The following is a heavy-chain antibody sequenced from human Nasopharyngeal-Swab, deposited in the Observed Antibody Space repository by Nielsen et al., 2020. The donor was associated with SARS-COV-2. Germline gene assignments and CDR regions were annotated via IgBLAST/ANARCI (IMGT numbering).Heavy chain of an antibody. CDR1: GGSISSSSYY. J-gene: IGHJ4*02. V-gene: IGHV4-39*07. D-gene: IGHD3-3*01. CDR2: SYYSGST. CDR3: ARGTNYDFWSNYAHYYFDY. Sequence: SETLSLTCTVSGGSISSSSYYWAWIRQPPGKGLEWIGTSYYSGSTYYNPSLKSRLTLSVDTSTNQFSLKLSSLTAADTAVYYCARGTNYDFWSNYAHYYFDYWGQGALVTVSS.